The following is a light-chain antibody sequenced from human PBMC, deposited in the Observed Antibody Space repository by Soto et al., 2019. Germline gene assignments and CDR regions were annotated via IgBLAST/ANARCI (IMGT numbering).Light chain of an antibody. V-gene: IGKV2-24*01. CDR2: KVS. Sequence: VMTQTPLSSPVTLGQPASLSCEPDQSLLHSDGTTYLSWLQQRPGQPPRLLIYKVSDRFSGVPDRFSGSGAGTDFTLKIDRVEPEDVGVYYCMQSTHFPPTFGGGTKVDIK. CDR1: QSLLHSDGTTY. CDR3: MQSTHFPPT. J-gene: IGKJ4*01.